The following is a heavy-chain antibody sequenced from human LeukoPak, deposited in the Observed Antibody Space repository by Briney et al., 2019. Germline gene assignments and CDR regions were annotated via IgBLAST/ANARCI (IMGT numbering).Heavy chain of an antibody. CDR3: AKDQGYSYGIDY. CDR2: ISSDGSNK. J-gene: IGHJ4*02. Sequence: GGSLRLSCAASGFTFSSYGMHGVRQAPDKGLEWVALISSDGSNKYSADSVKGRFTISRDNSKNTLYLQMNGLRAEDTAVYYCAKDQGYSYGIDYWGQGTLVTVSS. V-gene: IGHV3-30*18. CDR1: GFTFSSYG. D-gene: IGHD5-18*01.